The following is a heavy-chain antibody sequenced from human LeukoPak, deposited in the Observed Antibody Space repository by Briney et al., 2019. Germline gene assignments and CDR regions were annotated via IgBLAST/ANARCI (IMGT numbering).Heavy chain of an antibody. CDR1: GGSISSSNW. D-gene: IGHD3-10*01. J-gene: IGHJ4*02. Sequence: PSGTQSLTCAVSGGSISSSNWWSWVRQPPGKGLEWIGEIYHSGSTNYNPSLKSRVTISVDKSKNQFSLKLSSVTAADTAVYYCARVDYYGSGSYLPTPLFDYWGQGTLVTVSS. CDR2: IYHSGST. V-gene: IGHV4-4*02. CDR3: ARVDYYGSGSYLPTPLFDY.